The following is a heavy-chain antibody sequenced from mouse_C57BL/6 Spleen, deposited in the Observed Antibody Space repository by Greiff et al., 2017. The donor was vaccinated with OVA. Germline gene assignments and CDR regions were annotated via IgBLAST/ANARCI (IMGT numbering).Heavy chain of an antibody. D-gene: IGHD1-1*01. CDR1: GFNIKNTY. Sequence: VQLQQSVAELVRPGASVKLSCTASGFNIKNTYMHWVKQRPEQGLEWIGRIDPANGNTKYAPKFQGKATITADTSSNTAYLQLSSLTSEDTAIYYCALYYYGSSTWFAYWGQGTLVTVSA. CDR3: ALYYYGSSTWFAY. J-gene: IGHJ3*01. V-gene: IGHV14-3*01. CDR2: IDPANGNT.